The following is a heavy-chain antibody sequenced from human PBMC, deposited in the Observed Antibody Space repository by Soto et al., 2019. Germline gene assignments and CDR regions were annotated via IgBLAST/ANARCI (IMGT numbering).Heavy chain of an antibody. CDR1: GGAISTYY. CDR3: ARGQRFSDWFDP. J-gene: IGHJ5*02. V-gene: IGHV4-4*07. D-gene: IGHD3-3*01. CDR2: IYSSGST. Sequence: QEHLQESGPGLVKPSETLSLTCTVSGGAISTYYWTWIRQPAGKGLEWIGRIYSSGSTKYNPSLQSRVTMSLDTSNNQFSLRLTSVTAADTAVYYCARGQRFSDWFDPWGQGTLVTVSS.